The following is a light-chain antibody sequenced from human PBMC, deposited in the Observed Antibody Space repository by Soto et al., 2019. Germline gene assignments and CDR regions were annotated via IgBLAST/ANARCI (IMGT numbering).Light chain of an antibody. J-gene: IGKJ5*01. CDR2: GAS. V-gene: IGKV3-15*01. CDR1: QSVSSN. CDR3: QQYGYSPIT. Sequence: EIVMTQSPGTLSVSPGERATLSCRASQSVSSNLAWYQQKTGQAPRLLIYGASTRATGIPARFSGSGSGTDFTLTISRLEPEDFAVYYCQQYGYSPITFGQGTRLEIK.